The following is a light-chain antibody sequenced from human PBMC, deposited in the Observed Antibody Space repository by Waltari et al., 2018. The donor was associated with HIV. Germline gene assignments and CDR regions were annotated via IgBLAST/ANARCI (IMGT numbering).Light chain of an antibody. V-gene: IGLV1-51*01. J-gene: IGLJ3*02. Sequence: QSVLTQPPSVSAAPGQTVTIPCPGSSSNIGNHDVSWYQQLPGTAPKLLIYGNNKRPSGTPDRFSGSKSGTSATLGITGLQTGDEADYYCGTWDSSLSAVFGGGTKLTVL. CDR3: GTWDSSLSAV. CDR1: SSNIGNHD. CDR2: GNN.